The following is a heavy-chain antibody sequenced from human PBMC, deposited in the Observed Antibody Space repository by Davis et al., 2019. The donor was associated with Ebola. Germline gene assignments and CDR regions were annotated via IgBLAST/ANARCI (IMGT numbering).Heavy chain of an antibody. D-gene: IGHD2-2*01. CDR2: IKQDGSEK. Sequence: GESLKISCAASGFTFSRDWISWVRQAPGKGLEWVANIKQDGSEKYYVDYVKGRFTISRDNAKNSLFLQMSSLRAEDTAMYYCARDGLPAALNFWGQGTLVTVSS. V-gene: IGHV3-7*03. CDR1: GFTFSRDW. CDR3: ARDGLPAALNF. J-gene: IGHJ4*02.